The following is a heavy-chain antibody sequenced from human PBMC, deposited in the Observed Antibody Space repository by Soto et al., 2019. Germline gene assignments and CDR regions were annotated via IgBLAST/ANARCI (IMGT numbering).Heavy chain of an antibody. D-gene: IGHD3-22*01. Sequence: SVKVSCKASGGTFSSYAISWVRQAPGQGLEWMGGIIPIFGTANYAQKFQGRVTITADESTSTAYMELSSLRSEDTAVYYCAREGRDYDSSGYYFTWGQGTLVTVSS. CDR3: AREGRDYDSSGYYFT. V-gene: IGHV1-69*13. J-gene: IGHJ4*02. CDR2: IIPIFGTA. CDR1: GGTFSSYA.